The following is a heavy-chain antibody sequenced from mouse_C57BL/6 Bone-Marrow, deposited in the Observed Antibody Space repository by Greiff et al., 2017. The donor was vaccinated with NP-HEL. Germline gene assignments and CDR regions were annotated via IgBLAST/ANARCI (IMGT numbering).Heavy chain of an antibody. CDR1: GFSLTSYG. CDR2: IWRGGST. J-gene: IGHJ3*01. CDR3: AKQDGSSYPWFAY. V-gene: IGHV2-5*01. Sequence: QVQLKESGPGLVQPSQCLSITCTVSGFSLTSYGVHWVRQSPGKGLEWLGVIWRGGSTDYNAAFMSRLSITKDNSKSQVFFKMNSLQADDTAIYYCAKQDGSSYPWFAYWGQGTLVTVSA. D-gene: IGHD1-1*01.